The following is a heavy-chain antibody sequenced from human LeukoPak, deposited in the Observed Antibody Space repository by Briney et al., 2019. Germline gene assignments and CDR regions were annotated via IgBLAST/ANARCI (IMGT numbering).Heavy chain of an antibody. Sequence: GGSLRLSCAASGFTFSSYAMTWVRQAPGKGLQWVSGISASGGGTYYADSVRGRFTISRDNSKNTLYLQMNSLRAEDTAVYYCAKDWYYYDSSGYSDYWGQGTLVTVSS. J-gene: IGHJ4*02. CDR2: ISASGGGT. D-gene: IGHD3-22*01. CDR3: AKDWYYYDSSGYSDY. V-gene: IGHV3-23*01. CDR1: GFTFSSYA.